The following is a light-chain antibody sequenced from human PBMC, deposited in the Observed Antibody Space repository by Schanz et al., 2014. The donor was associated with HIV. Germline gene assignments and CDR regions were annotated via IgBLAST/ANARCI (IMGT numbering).Light chain of an antibody. CDR1: QTIGMS. CDR3: QQSYSTPVT. Sequence: IQMTQSPSSLSAFVGDTVTITCRTTQTIGMSVNWYQQKPGKAPQLLIYASSLLHTGVPSRFVGSGSGTYFALAITSLQFEDFATYYCQQSYSTPVTFGQGTKVEIK. J-gene: IGKJ1*01. CDR2: ASS. V-gene: IGKV1-39*01.